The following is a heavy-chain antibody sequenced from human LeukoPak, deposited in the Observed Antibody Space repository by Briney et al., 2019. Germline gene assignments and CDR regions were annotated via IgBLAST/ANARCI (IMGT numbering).Heavy chain of an antibody. CDR2: ISAYNGNT. J-gene: IGHJ3*02. CDR3: ARVAEDAFDI. Sequence: ASVKVSCKASGYTFTGYYMHWVRQAPGQGLEWMGWISAYNGNTNYAQKLQGRVTMTTDTSTSTAYMELRSLRSDDTAVYYCARVAEDAFDIWGQGTMVTVSS. CDR1: GYTFTGYY. D-gene: IGHD6-13*01. V-gene: IGHV1-18*04.